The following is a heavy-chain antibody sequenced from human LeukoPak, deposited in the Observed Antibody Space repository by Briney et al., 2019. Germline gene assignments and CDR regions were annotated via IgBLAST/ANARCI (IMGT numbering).Heavy chain of an antibody. Sequence: GGSLRLSCAASGFTFSGYAMTRVRQAPGKGLEWVSSITGSGEYTYYIDSVKGRFAISRDNSKNILYLQMNSLRGEDTALYYCAKDGLYYDGSAHVYYFDYWGQGTLVAVSS. CDR3: AKDGLYYDGSAHVYYFDY. CDR1: GFTFSGYA. D-gene: IGHD3-22*01. J-gene: IGHJ4*02. CDR2: ITGSGEYT. V-gene: IGHV3-23*01.